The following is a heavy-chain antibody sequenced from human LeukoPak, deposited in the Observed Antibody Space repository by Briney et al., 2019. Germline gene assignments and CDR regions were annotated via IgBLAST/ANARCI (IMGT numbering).Heavy chain of an antibody. J-gene: IGHJ3*01. V-gene: IGHV3-23*01. CDR3: AKNRDSSSYYHDALDF. CDR2: ISVSGDST. D-gene: IGHD3-22*01. CDR1: GFTFSSYA. Sequence: PGGSLRLSCAASGFTFSSYAMSWVRQAPGQGLEWVSVISVSGDSTYYADSVKGRFTISRDNSKNTLYLQMNSLRAEDTAVYYCAKNRDSSSYYHDALDFWGQGTMVTVST.